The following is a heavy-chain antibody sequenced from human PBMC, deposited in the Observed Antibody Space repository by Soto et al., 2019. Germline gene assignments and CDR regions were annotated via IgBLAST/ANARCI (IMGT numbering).Heavy chain of an antibody. CDR1: GFTFSSYA. J-gene: IGHJ6*02. D-gene: IGHD3-10*01. CDR2: ISGSGGST. V-gene: IGHV3-23*01. CDR3: AKDITMVRGVITALRYYYYYGMDV. Sequence: EVQLLESGGGLVQPGGSLRLSCAASGFTFSSYAMSWVRQAPGKGLEWVSAISGSGGSTYYADSVKGRFTISRDNSKNTLYLQMNSLRAEDTAVYYCAKDITMVRGVITALRYYYYYGMDVWGQGTTVTVSS.